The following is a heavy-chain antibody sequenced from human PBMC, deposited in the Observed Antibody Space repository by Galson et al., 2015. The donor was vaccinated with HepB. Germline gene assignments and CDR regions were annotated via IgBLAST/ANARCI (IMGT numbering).Heavy chain of an antibody. J-gene: IGHJ6*02. V-gene: IGHV3-30*18. CDR2: ISYDGSNK. CDR1: GFTFSSYG. D-gene: IGHD3-3*01. CDR3: AKDQGGYDFWSGSPSFGMDV. Sequence: SLRLSCAASGFTFSSYGMHWVRQAPGKGLEWVAVISYDGSNKYYADSVKGRFTISRDNSKNTLYLQMNSLRAEDTAVYYCAKDQGGYDFWSGSPSFGMDVWGQGTTVTVSS.